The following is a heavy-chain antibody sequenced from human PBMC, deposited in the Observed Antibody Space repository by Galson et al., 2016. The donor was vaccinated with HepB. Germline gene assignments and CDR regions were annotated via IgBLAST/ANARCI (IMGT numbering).Heavy chain of an antibody. CDR3: ARSPAYGDYLPWYFDL. D-gene: IGHD4-17*01. Sequence: SLRLSCAASGFSFQSFAMHWVRQAPGKGLEWVSSISTNSDYIYYADSVKGRFTISRDDARNSLHLQMNSLRAEDTAVYYCARSPAYGDYLPWYFDLWGRGTLVTVSS. J-gene: IGHJ2*01. CDR1: GFSFQSFA. CDR2: ISTNSDYI. V-gene: IGHV3-21*01.